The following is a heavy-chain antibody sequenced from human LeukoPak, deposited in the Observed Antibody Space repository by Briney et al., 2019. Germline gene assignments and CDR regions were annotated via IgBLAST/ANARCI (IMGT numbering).Heavy chain of an antibody. J-gene: IGHJ4*02. CDR3: ARQTVAVAGFDY. D-gene: IGHD6-19*01. Sequence: PSETLSLTCAVYGRSFSGYYWSWIRQPPGKGLEWIGEINHSGSTNYNPSLKSRVTISVDTSKNQFSLKLSSVTAADTAVYYCARQTVAVAGFDYWGQGTLVTVSS. CDR2: INHSGST. V-gene: IGHV4-34*01. CDR1: GRSFSGYY.